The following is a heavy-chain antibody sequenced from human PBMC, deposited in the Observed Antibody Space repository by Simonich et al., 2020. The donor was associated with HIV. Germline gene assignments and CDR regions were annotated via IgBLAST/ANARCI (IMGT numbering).Heavy chain of an antibody. D-gene: IGHD4-17*01. CDR2: INHSGST. J-gene: IGHJ4*02. Sequence: QVQLQQWGAGLLKPSETLSLTCAVYGGSFSGYYWSWIRQHPGKGLEWIGEINHSGSTNYNPSLKRRVTISVDTSKNQFSLKLSSVTAADTAVYYCARRHPTTVTTPYFDYWGQGTLVTVSS. V-gene: IGHV4-34*01. CDR1: GGSFSGYY. CDR3: ARRHPTTVTTPYFDY.